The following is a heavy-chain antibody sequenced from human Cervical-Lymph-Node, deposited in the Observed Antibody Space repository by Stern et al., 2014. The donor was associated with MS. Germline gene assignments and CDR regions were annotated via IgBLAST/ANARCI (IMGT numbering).Heavy chain of an antibody. CDR3: ARDRGVGWFDP. J-gene: IGHJ5*02. D-gene: IGHD1-26*01. Sequence: QVQLQESGPGLVKPSQTLSLTCTVSGGSISSRTYSWSWIRQPAGKGLEWIGHIYYGGSANYNPSLKIRVTIQIDTSKNLFPLQLSSVTAADTALYYCARDRGVGWFDPWGQGTLVTVSS. CDR1: GGSISSRTYS. CDR2: IYYGGSA. V-gene: IGHV4-61*02.